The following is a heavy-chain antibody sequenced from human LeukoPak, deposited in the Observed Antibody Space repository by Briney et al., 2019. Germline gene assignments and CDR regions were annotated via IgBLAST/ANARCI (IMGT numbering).Heavy chain of an antibody. D-gene: IGHD2-15*01. J-gene: IGHJ4*02. V-gene: IGHV4-59*01. CDR2: IISTGTI. CDR3: ARGVVVAATGVDY. CDR1: GASISGYY. Sequence: SETLSLTCTVSGASISGYYWSWIRQPPGKRLEWIGYIISTGTINYNPSLKSRVTISIDTSKNQLSLQLTSVTAADTAVYYCARGVVVAATGVDYWGQGTLVTVSS.